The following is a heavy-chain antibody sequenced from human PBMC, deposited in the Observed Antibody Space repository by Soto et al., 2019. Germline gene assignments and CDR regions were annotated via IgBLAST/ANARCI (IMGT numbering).Heavy chain of an antibody. J-gene: IGHJ5*02. CDR1: GFTFSSYS. CDR3: ARESRFLEWLSLNWFDP. Sequence: GGSLRLSCAASGFTFSSYSMNWVRQAPGKGLEWVSYISSSSSTIYYADSVKGRFTISRDNAKNSLYLQMNSLRDEDTAVYYCARESRFLEWLSLNWFDPWGQGTLVTVSA. D-gene: IGHD3-3*01. V-gene: IGHV3-48*02. CDR2: ISSSSSTI.